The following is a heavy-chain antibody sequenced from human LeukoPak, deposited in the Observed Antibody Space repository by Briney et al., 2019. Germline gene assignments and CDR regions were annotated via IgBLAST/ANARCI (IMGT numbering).Heavy chain of an antibody. J-gene: IGHJ4*02. V-gene: IGHV4-61*01. D-gene: IGHD3-10*01. CDR1: GGSVSSGSDY. CDR3: ASYYYGSGIV. CDR2: IYYSGST. Sequence: PSETLSLTCTVSGGSVSSGSDYWRWIRQPPGKGLEWIGYIYYSGSTNYNPSLKSRVTISVDTSKNQFSLKLSSVTAADTAVYYCASYYYGSGIVWGQGTLVTVSS.